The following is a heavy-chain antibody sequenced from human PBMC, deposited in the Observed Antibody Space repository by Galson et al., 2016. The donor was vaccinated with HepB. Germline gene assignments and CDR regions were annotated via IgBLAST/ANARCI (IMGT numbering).Heavy chain of an antibody. CDR1: GFTFSSYA. J-gene: IGHJ4*02. CDR2: ISYDGSNK. Sequence: SLRLSCAASGFTFSSYAMYWVRQAPGKGLEWVAVISYDGSNKYYADSVKGRLTISRDNSKNTLYLQNNSLRAEDTAVYYCARDYYGGNSVVCAYWGQGTLVTVSS. D-gene: IGHD4-23*01. V-gene: IGHV3-30-3*01. CDR3: ARDYYGGNSVVCAY.